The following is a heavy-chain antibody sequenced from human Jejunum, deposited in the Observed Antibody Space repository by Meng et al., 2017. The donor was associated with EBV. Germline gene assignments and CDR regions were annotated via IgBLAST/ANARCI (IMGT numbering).Heavy chain of an antibody. D-gene: IGHD4-23*01. CDR1: GGSFSDYY. Sequence: QLHQAGAGLLKPSETLSLTCGVYGGSFSDYYGTWIRQPPGKGLEWIGEISHSGTTKYNPSLKSRVTISLDTSNNQFSLNLNSVTAADTALYYCARYGKCSGNSFYCFDPWGQGTLVTVSS. J-gene: IGHJ5*02. CDR2: ISHSGTT. V-gene: IGHV4-34*01. CDR3: ARYGKCSGNSFYCFDP.